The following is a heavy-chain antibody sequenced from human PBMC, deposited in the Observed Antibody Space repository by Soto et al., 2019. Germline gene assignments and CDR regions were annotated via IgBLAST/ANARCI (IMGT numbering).Heavy chain of an antibody. Sequence: GESLKISCKGSGYSFTSYWIGWVRQMPGKGPEWMGIIYPGDSDTRYSPSFQGQVTISADKSISTAYLQWSSLKSSDTAMYYCARQHSNSWYDYWGQGTLVTVSS. D-gene: IGHD6-13*01. CDR1: GYSFTSYW. CDR2: IYPGDSDT. CDR3: ARQHSNSWYDY. J-gene: IGHJ4*02. V-gene: IGHV5-51*01.